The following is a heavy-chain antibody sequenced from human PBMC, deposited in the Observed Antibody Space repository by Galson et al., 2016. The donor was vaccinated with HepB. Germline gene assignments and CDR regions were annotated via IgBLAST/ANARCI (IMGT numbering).Heavy chain of an antibody. CDR2: IGGSGGGT. Sequence: SLRLSCAVSGFTFITYAMSWVRQAPGKGLEWVSAIGGSGGGTYYADSVKGRFTISRDKSRNTLYLQMNSLRAEDTAVYYCAKEDGDGYKVGAFDIWGQGTMVTVSS. CDR3: AKEDGDGYKVGAFDI. J-gene: IGHJ3*02. V-gene: IGHV3-23*01. D-gene: IGHD5-24*01. CDR1: GFTFITYA.